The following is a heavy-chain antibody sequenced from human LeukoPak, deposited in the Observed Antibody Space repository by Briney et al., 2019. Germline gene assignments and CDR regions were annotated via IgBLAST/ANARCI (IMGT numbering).Heavy chain of an antibody. V-gene: IGHV1-2*02. CDR2: INPDGGGT. CDR1: GYTFIDSY. Sequence: ASLKVSCKTSGYTFIDSYIHWVRQAPGQVLEWLGWINPDGGGTNYAQKFQGRVTLTRDMSINTAYMELGSLLSDDTAVYYCGPRVTSPVWGQGTTVTVSS. CDR3: GPRVTSPV. J-gene: IGHJ3*01. D-gene: IGHD4-4*01.